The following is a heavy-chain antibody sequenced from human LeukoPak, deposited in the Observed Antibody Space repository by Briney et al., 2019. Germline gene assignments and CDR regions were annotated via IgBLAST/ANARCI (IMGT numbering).Heavy chain of an antibody. D-gene: IGHD2-2*01. J-gene: IGHJ5*02. CDR3: ARDIVVVPAAISGYLWT. CDR2: IKQDGSEK. Sequence: PGGSLRLSCAAFGFTFSSYWMSWVRQAPGKGLEWVANIKQDGSEKYYVDSVKGRFTISRDNAKNSLYLQMNSLRAEDTAVYYCARDIVVVPAAISGYLWTWGQGTLVTVSS. V-gene: IGHV3-7*01. CDR1: GFTFSSYW.